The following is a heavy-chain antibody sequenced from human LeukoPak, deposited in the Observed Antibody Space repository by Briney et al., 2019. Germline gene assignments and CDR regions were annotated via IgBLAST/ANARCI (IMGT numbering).Heavy chain of an antibody. CDR2: ISSSSSYI. CDR1: GFTFSSYS. CDR3: ASRTGDGY. Sequence: GGSLTLSCAASGFTFSSYSMNWVRQATGKGLEWVSPISSSSSYIKYADSVTGRFTISRDNAKDSLYLQMNSLRAEDTAVYYCASRTGDGYWGQGTLVTVSS. V-gene: IGHV3-21*01. D-gene: IGHD7-27*01. J-gene: IGHJ4*02.